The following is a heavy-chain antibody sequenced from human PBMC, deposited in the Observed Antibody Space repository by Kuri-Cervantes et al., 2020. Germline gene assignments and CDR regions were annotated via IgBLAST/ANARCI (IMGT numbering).Heavy chain of an antibody. J-gene: IGHJ4*02. D-gene: IGHD1-26*01. V-gene: IGHV3-74*01. CDR2: INNDGSTT. CDR1: GFTFSSHW. Sequence: GGSLRLSCAASGFTFSSHWMHWVRQAPGKGLVWVSHINNDGSTTTYADSVRGRFTISRDNAKNTLYLQMNSLRAEDTAVYYCARGALGRSNGSPGLWGQGTLVTVSS. CDR3: ARGALGRSNGSPGL.